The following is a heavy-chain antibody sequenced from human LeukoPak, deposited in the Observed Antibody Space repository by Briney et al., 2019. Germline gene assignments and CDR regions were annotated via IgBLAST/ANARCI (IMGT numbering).Heavy chain of an antibody. J-gene: IGHJ4*02. V-gene: IGHV3-48*02. CDR3: ARAPVTEYYGSGSYFDC. D-gene: IGHD3-10*01. CDR1: GITFSRYS. Sequence: GGSLRLSCGASGITFSRYSFNWVRRAPGKGLEWISFISSSGSVIQYADSVKGRFTISRDNAKKSVTLQMNSLRDEDTAVYYCARAPVTEYYGSGSYFDCWGQGTLVTVSS. CDR2: ISSSGSVI.